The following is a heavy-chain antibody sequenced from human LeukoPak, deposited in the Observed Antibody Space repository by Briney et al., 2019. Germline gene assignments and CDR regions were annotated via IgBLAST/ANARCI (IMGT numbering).Heavy chain of an antibody. V-gene: IGHV3-21*01. J-gene: IGHJ6*02. Sequence: GGSLRLSCAASGFTFSNAWMSWVRQAPGKGLEWLSAISGSSSDIFYADSLKGRFTISRDNAKNSLYLQMNTLRAEDTAVYYCTRDAYSINYYYNGMDVWGQGTTVIVSS. CDR1: GFTFSNAW. CDR2: ISGSSSDI. D-gene: IGHD4-11*01. CDR3: TRDAYSINYYYNGMDV.